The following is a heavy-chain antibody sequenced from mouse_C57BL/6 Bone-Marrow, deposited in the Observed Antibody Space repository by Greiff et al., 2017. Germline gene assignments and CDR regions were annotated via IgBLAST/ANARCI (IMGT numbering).Heavy chain of an antibody. D-gene: IGHD6-1*01. V-gene: IGHV1-81*01. CDR1: GYTFTSYG. CDR3: ARWGRGLGFAY. Sequence: LVESGAELARPGASVKLSCKASGYTFTSYGISWVKQRTGQGLEWIGEIYPRSGNTYYNEKFKGKATLTADKSSSTAYMELRSLTSEDSAVYFCARWGRGLGFAYWGQGTLVTVSA. J-gene: IGHJ3*01. CDR2: IYPRSGNT.